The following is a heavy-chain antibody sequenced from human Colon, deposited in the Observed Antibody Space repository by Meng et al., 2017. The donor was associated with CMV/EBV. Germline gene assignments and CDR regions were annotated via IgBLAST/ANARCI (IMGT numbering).Heavy chain of an antibody. CDR3: ATSPQPFAGSFWDYFFDH. D-gene: IGHD1-26*01. Sequence: GESLKISCAASGFTFTNYAIHWVRQAPGKGLEWVSGINRSGGSTFHADSVKGRFTISSDNAKNTVYLQMSSLRADDTAGYYCATSPQPFAGSFWDYFFDHWGQGTLVTVSS. CDR1: GFTFTNYA. CDR2: INRSGGST. J-gene: IGHJ4*02. V-gene: IGHV3-23*01.